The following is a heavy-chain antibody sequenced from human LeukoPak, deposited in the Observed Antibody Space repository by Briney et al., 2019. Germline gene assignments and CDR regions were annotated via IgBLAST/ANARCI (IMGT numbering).Heavy chain of an antibody. J-gene: IGHJ3*02. D-gene: IGHD2-21*02. Sequence: SGPTLVKPTQTLTLTCTFSGFSLSTAGVGVGWIRQPLGKALEWLALIYWDDDKRYSPFLKSRVTITQDTSKNRVLLTMTNMDPVDTATYYCAHRRDWVSSNAFDIWGQGTMVTVSS. CDR2: IYWDDDK. CDR1: GFSLSTAGVG. CDR3: AHRRDWVSSNAFDI. V-gene: IGHV2-5*02.